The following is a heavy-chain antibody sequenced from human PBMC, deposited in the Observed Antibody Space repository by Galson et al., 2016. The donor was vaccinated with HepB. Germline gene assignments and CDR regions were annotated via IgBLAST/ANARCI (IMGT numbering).Heavy chain of an antibody. D-gene: IGHD7-27*01. Sequence: CAISGDSVFNNNAGWNWIRQSPSRGLEWLGRTYYRSRWQNDYAESVKDRITINPDTSKNQISLQLNSETPEDTAVYFCARSYLLGRGFGWWGQGALVTVSS. V-gene: IGHV6-1*01. CDR1: GDSVFNNNAG. J-gene: IGHJ4*02. CDR2: TYYRSRWQN. CDR3: ARSYLLGRGFGW.